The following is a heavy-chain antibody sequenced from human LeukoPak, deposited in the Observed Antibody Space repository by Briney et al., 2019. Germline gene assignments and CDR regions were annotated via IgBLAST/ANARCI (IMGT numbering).Heavy chain of an antibody. D-gene: IGHD2-21*02. CDR2: IYYSGST. J-gene: IGHJ5*02. Sequence: PSETLSLTCTVSGGSISSSSYYWSWIRQPPGKGLEWIGYIYYSGSTNYNPSLKSRVTISVDTSKNQFSLKLSSVTAADTAVYYCASNCGGDCQVSPWGQGTLVTVSS. CDR3: ASNCGGDCQVSP. V-gene: IGHV4-61*01. CDR1: GGSISSSSYY.